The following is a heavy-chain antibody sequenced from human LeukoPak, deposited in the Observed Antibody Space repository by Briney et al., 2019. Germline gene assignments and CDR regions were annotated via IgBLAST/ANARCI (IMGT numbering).Heavy chain of an antibody. J-gene: IGHJ4*02. D-gene: IGHD4-17*01. CDR3: ARDRKKVFGDSEGFDY. V-gene: IGHV1-69*13. Sequence: SVKVSCKASVGTFSSYAISWVRQAPGQALEWMGGIIPIFGTANYAQKFQGRVTITADESTSTAYMELISLRAEDTAVYYCARDRKKVFGDSEGFDYWGQGTLVTVSS. CDR1: VGTFSSYA. CDR2: IIPIFGTA.